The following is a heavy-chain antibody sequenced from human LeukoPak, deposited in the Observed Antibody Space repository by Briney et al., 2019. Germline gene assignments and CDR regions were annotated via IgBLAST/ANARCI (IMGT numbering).Heavy chain of an antibody. D-gene: IGHD2-15*01. Sequence: PGGSLRLSCAVSGFTFSDYWMTWVRQAPGKGLEWVANINQDGSEKYYVDSVEGRFTISRDSVKNSLYLQMTSVRADDTAMYYCVRNLVVVPNGDWFDSWGQGTLVTVSS. V-gene: IGHV3-7*01. CDR2: INQDGSEK. CDR1: GFTFSDYW. J-gene: IGHJ5*01. CDR3: VRNLVVVPNGDWFDS.